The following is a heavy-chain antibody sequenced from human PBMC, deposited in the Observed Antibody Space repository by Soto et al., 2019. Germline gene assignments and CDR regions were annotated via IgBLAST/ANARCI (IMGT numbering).Heavy chain of an antibody. Sequence: QVQLQESGPGLVKPSETLSLTCTVSGGSVSSGSYYWSWIRQPPGKGLEWIGYIYYSGSTNYNPSLKSRVTISVDTPKNQFSLKLSSVTAADTAVYYCARDGGSYFSAFDIWGQGTMVTVSS. J-gene: IGHJ3*02. D-gene: IGHD1-26*01. V-gene: IGHV4-61*01. CDR1: GGSVSSGSYY. CDR2: IYYSGST. CDR3: ARDGGSYFSAFDI.